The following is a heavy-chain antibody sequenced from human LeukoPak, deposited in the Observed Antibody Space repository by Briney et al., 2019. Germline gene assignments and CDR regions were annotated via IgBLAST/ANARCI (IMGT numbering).Heavy chain of an antibody. CDR1: GFTFSDSY. V-gene: IGHV3-11*01. CDR2: ISGSSSAI. CDR3: ARVGYSGYGVY. Sequence: AGGSLRLSCAASGFTFSDSYISWIRQAPGKGLEWVSYISGSSSAIYYADSVKGRFTISRDNAKNSVYLQMNSLKAEDTAVYYCARVGYSGYGVYWGQGTLVTVPS. D-gene: IGHD5-12*01. J-gene: IGHJ4*02.